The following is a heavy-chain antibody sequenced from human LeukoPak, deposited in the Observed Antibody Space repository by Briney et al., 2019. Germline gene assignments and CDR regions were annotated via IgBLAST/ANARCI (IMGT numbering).Heavy chain of an antibody. J-gene: IGHJ4*02. Sequence: GRSLRLSCAASGFTFSSYAMHWVRQAPGKGLEWVAVISYDGSNKYYADSVKGRFTISRDNSKNTLYLQMNSLRAEDTAVYYCAGGIFGVVLTYWGQGTLVTVSS. CDR2: ISYDGSNK. V-gene: IGHV3-30-3*01. D-gene: IGHD3-3*01. CDR1: GFTFSSYA. CDR3: AGGIFGVVLTY.